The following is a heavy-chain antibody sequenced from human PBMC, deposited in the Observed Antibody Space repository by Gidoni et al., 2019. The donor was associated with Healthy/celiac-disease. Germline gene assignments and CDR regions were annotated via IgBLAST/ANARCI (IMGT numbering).Heavy chain of an antibody. CDR3: ARVLVRGSGTYYFDY. D-gene: IGHD1-26*01. CDR1: GFTFSSYA. J-gene: IGHJ4*02. V-gene: IGHV3-30-3*01. Sequence: QVQLVESGGGVVQPGRSLRLSCAASGFTFSSYAMHWVRQAPGKGLEWVAVISYDGSNKYYADSVKGRFTISRDNSKNTLYLQMNSLRAEDTAVYYCARVLVRGSGTYYFDYWGQGTLVTVSS. CDR2: ISYDGSNK.